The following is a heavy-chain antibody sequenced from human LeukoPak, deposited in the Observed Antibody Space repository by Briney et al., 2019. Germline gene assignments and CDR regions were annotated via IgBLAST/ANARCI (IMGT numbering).Heavy chain of an antibody. CDR1: GFTFSSYA. J-gene: IGHJ4*02. D-gene: IGHD1-1*01. CDR3: ARDPLGTRPGFDY. CDR2: ISHDGSNK. V-gene: IGHV3-30*04. Sequence: GGSLRLSCAASGFTFSSYAMHWVRQAPGKGLEWVAVISHDGSNKYYADSVKGRFTISRDSSKNTLYLQMNSLRAEDAAVYYCARDPLGTRPGFDYWGQGTLVTVSS.